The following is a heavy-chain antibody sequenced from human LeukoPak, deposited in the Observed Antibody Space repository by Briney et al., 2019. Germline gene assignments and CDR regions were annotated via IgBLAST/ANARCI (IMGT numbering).Heavy chain of an antibody. V-gene: IGHV4-61*01. Sequence: SETLSLTCTVSGGSVSSGSHYWSWIRQPPGKGLEWIGYIYYSGSTNYNPSLKSRVTISVDTSKNQFSLKLSSVTAADTAVYYCARAIATHYYYYGMDVWGQGTTVTVSS. D-gene: IGHD1-26*01. J-gene: IGHJ6*02. CDR1: GGSVSSGSHY. CDR2: IYYSGST. CDR3: ARAIATHYYYYGMDV.